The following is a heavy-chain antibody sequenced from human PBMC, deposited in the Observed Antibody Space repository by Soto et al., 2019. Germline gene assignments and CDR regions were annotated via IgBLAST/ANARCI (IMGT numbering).Heavy chain of an antibody. Sequence: ASVKVSCKVSGCTLTELSMHWVRQAPGKGLEWMGGFDPEDGETIYAQKFQGRVTMTEDTSTDTAYMELSSLRSEDTAVYYCATSLYCSGGSCYSGAFDIWGQGTMVTVS. D-gene: IGHD2-15*01. CDR3: ATSLYCSGGSCYSGAFDI. CDR1: GCTLTELS. J-gene: IGHJ3*02. V-gene: IGHV1-24*01. CDR2: FDPEDGET.